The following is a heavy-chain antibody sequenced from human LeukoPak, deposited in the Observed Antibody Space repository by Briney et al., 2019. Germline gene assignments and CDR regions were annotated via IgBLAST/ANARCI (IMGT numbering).Heavy chain of an antibody. CDR1: GFRFRNYA. CDR3: ARDLIIRGRGYYFDL. J-gene: IGHJ4*02. Sequence: GGSLRLSCAGSGFRFRNYAMSWVRQTPGKGLEWVSSIDGDGDRTYYADSVKGRFIISRDSSNDTLHLQMSSLRVEDTTVYYCARDLIIRGRGYYFDLWGQGTLVTVSS. D-gene: IGHD6-25*01. V-gene: IGHV3-23*01. CDR2: IDGDGDRT.